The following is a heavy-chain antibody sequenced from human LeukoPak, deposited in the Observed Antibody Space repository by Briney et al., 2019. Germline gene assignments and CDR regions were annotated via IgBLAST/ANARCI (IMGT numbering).Heavy chain of an antibody. CDR3: AARGGGLLGGGIDY. V-gene: IGHV3-23*01. D-gene: IGHD1-26*01. J-gene: IGHJ4*02. Sequence: GGTLRLSCAASGFTFSTYGMTWVRQAPGKGLEWVSAISGSAATTFYADSVKGRFTISRDNSKNTLYLQMNSLRAEDTAVYYCAARGGGLLGGGIDYWGQGILVTVSS. CDR2: ISGSAATT. CDR1: GFTFSTYG.